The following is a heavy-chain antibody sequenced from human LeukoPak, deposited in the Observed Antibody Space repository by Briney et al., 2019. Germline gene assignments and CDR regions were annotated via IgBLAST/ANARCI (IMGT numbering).Heavy chain of an antibody. CDR3: SRQSIAVAGTGYFQH. Sequence: SETLSLTCTVSGGSISSYYWAWIRQPPGKGLEWIGTVYYSGGTYYNPSLKSRVTMSVDTSNSQFSLKLSSVTAADTAVYYCSRQSIAVAGTGYFQHWGQGTLVTVSS. J-gene: IGHJ1*01. CDR2: VYYSGGT. D-gene: IGHD6-19*01. V-gene: IGHV4-39*01. CDR1: GGSISSYY.